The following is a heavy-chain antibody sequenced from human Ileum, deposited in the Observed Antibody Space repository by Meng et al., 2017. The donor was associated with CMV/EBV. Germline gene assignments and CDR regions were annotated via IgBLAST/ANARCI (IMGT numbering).Heavy chain of an antibody. J-gene: IGHJ4*02. V-gene: IGHV3-23*01. Sequence: GGFLRPSCAAFGFTFSDYGISWVRPTPGKGLEWISRISGSGGTTFLADSVKGRFTIARDNSKNTVYLQMDSLRAEDTGVYYCAKAGAGSYWFDYWGPGTLVTVSS. D-gene: IGHD3-10*01. CDR1: GFTFSDYG. CDR3: AKAGAGSYWFDY. CDR2: ISGSGGTT.